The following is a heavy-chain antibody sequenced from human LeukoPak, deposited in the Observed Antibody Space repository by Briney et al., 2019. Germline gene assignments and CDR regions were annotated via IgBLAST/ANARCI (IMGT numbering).Heavy chain of an antibody. D-gene: IGHD3-10*01. CDR3: ASGVRGVIIPTSFDY. CDR1: GGTFSSYD. J-gene: IGHJ4*02. Sequence: GSSVKVSCKASGGTFSSYDISWVRQAPGQGLEWMGGIIPIFGTANYAQKFQGRVTITADESTSTAYMELSSLRSEDTAVYYCASGVRGVIIPTSFDYWGQGTLVTVSS. CDR2: IIPIFGTA. V-gene: IGHV1-69*01.